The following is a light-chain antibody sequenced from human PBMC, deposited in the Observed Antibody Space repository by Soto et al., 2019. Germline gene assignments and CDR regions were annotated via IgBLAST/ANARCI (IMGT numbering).Light chain of an antibody. J-gene: IGKJ1*01. CDR1: QSISNY. CDR2: AAS. Sequence: DIQMTQSPSSLSASVGDRVTITCRASQSISNYLNWYQQKPGKAPKLLMYAASSLQSGAPSRFSGSGSGTDFTLTISSLQPEAFATYYGQQSYSTPRTFGQGTKVEVK. V-gene: IGKV1-39*01. CDR3: QQSYSTPRT.